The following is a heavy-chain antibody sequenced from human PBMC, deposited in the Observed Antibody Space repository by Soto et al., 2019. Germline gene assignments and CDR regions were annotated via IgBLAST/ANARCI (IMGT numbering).Heavy chain of an antibody. CDR1: GASISGYY. V-gene: IGHV4-59*04. CDR2: IYYTGSA. CDR3: ARRPLVRGIIPYYFDS. D-gene: IGHD3-10*01. Sequence: PSETLSLTCTVSGASISGYYWSWIRQAPGKGLECIGYIYYTGSAYYNPSLKSRLTISVDTSKNQFSLNLSSVTAADTAVYFCARRPLVRGIIPYYFDSWGQGTLVTVSS. J-gene: IGHJ4*02.